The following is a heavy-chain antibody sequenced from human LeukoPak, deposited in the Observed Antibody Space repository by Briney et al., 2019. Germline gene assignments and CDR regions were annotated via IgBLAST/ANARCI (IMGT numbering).Heavy chain of an antibody. D-gene: IGHD3-22*01. V-gene: IGHV1-69*04. CDR1: GGTFSSYA. CDR3: AGGNTYYYDSSGWNYYGMDV. CDR2: IIPIFGIA. Sequence: ASVKVSCKASGGTFSSYAISWVRQAPGQGLEWMGRIIPIFGIANSAQKFQGRVTITADKSTSTAYMELSSLRSEDTAVYYCAGGNTYYYDSSGWNYYGMDVWGQGTTVTVSS. J-gene: IGHJ6*02.